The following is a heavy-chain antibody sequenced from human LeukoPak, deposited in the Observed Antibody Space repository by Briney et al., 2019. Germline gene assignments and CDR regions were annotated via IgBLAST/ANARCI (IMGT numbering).Heavy chain of an antibody. Sequence: SETLSLTCTVSGGSISNYYWSWIRQPAGKGLEWIGRIYTSGSTNYNPSLKSRVTMSVDTSKNQFSLKLSSVTAADTAVYYCARDSETAAGRGYDYWGQGTLVTVSS. CDR2: IYTSGST. V-gene: IGHV4-4*07. CDR3: ARDSETAAGRGYDY. CDR1: GGSISNYY. J-gene: IGHJ4*02. D-gene: IGHD6-19*01.